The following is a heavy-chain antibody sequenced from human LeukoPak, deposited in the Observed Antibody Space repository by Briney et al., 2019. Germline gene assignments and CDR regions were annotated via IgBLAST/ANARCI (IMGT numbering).Heavy chain of an antibody. CDR1: GGSFSGYY. CDR2: INHSGST. D-gene: IGHD1-26*01. Sequence: SETLSLTCAVYGGSFSGYYWSWIRQPPGKGLEWIGEINHSGSTNYNPSLKSRVTISVDTSKNQFSLKLSSVTAADTAVYYCARVSGWDSGSYHLDYWGQETLVTVSS. V-gene: IGHV4-34*01. CDR3: ARVSGWDSGSYHLDY. J-gene: IGHJ4*02.